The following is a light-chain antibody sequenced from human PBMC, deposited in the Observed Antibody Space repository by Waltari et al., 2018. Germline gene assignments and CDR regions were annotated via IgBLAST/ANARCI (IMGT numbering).Light chain of an antibody. Sequence: QSALTQPPSASGSPGQSVTISCTGTSSDIGDYNFVSWYQQHPGKAPKVLIYEVSKRPSGVPERFSGSKSGNTASLTVSGLQAEDEADYYCSSHAGSWVFGGGTKLTVL. CDR1: SSDIGDYNF. V-gene: IGLV2-8*01. CDR2: EVS. J-gene: IGLJ3*02. CDR3: SSHAGSWV.